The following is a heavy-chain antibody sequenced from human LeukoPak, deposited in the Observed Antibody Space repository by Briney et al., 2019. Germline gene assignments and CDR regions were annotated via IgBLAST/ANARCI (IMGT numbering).Heavy chain of an antibody. CDR1: GGSFSGYY. V-gene: IGHV3-23*01. D-gene: IGHD3-16*01. Sequence: ETLSLTCAVYGGSFSGYYWSWIRQPPGKGLEWVSGISGSGGNTYYTDSVKGRFTISRDNSKNTLYLQMNSLRAEDTAVYYCAKDVFEGRYFDYWGQGTLVSVSS. CDR3: AKDVFEGRYFDY. J-gene: IGHJ4*02. CDR2: ISGSGGNT.